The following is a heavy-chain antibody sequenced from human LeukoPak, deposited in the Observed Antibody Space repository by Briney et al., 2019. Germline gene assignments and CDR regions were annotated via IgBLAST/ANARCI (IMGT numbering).Heavy chain of an antibody. V-gene: IGHV3-7*01. D-gene: IGHD3-10*01. J-gene: IGHJ6*02. CDR3: ARYGSGSYYYYYGMDV. CDR1: GFSFSKYW. Sequence: GGSLRLSCAASGFSFSKYWVTWVRQAPEKGLEWVAKIKQGGSEKYYVDSVKGRFTISRDNAKNLLYLQMNSLRAEDTAVYYCARYGSGSYYYYYGMDVWGQGTTVTVSS. CDR2: IKQGGSEK.